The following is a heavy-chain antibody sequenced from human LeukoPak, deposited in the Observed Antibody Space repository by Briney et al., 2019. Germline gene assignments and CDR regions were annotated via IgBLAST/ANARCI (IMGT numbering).Heavy chain of an antibody. CDR2: INPNSGGT. J-gene: IGHJ4*02. V-gene: IGHV1-2*02. D-gene: IGHD1-26*01. Sequence: ASVKVSCKASGYTFTGYYMHWVRQAPGQGLEWMGWINPNSGGTNYAQKFQGRVTMTRDTSISIAYMELSRLRSDDTAVYYCARADLGIGTYYFDYWGQGTLVTVSS. CDR1: GYTFTGYY. CDR3: ARADLGIGTYYFDY.